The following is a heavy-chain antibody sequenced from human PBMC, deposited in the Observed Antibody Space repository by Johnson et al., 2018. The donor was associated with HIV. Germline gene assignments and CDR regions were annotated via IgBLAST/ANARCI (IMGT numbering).Heavy chain of an antibody. Sequence: VQLVESGGGLVQPGRSLRLSCAASGFTFDDYSLNWVRQAPGKGLEWVAGISENSGSKYYDDSVKGRFPISKDKSKNTLYFQMNSLRAEDTAVYYCARARAGDAFDIWGQGTMVTVSS. J-gene: IGHJ3*02. CDR1: GFTFDDYS. CDR2: ISENSGSK. D-gene: IGHD6-13*01. V-gene: IGHV3-9*01. CDR3: ARARAGDAFDI.